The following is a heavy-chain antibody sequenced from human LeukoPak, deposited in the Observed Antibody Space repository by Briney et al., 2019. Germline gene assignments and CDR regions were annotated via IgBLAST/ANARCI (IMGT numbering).Heavy chain of an antibody. CDR1: GGSISSSSYY. CDR3: ARLHTATYRFQP. J-gene: IGHJ5*02. Sequence: PSETLSLTCTVSGGSISSSSYYWGWIRQPPGKGLEWIGSIYYSGSTYYNPSLKSRVTISVDTSKNQFSLKLSSVTAADTAVYYCARLHTATYRFQPWGQGTLVTVSS. D-gene: IGHD4-17*01. V-gene: IGHV4-39*01. CDR2: IYYSGST.